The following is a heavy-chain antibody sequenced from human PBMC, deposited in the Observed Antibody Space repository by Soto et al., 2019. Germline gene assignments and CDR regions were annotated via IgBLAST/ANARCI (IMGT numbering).Heavy chain of an antibody. D-gene: IGHD2-15*01. Sequence: PSETLSLTRSVSCVTMGYGGSSWTWIRQSLGNVLEWLGYISHLATTYYNPSLKSRLSVAIDRTRNQLSLSLCTMTAADKDVDYCARGGGYHSFDFWGQGIQVTVSS. CDR3: ARGGGYHSFDF. CDR2: ISHLATT. V-gene: IGHV4-30-2*06. CDR1: CVTMGYGGSS. J-gene: IGHJ4*02.